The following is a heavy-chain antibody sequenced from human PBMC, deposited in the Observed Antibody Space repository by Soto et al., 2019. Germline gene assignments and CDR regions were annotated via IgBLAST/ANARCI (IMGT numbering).Heavy chain of an antibody. CDR1: GFTFSSYA. V-gene: IGHV3-30-3*01. D-gene: IGHD6-19*01. J-gene: IGHJ4*02. CDR3: ARDGEYSSGWYYFDY. Sequence: QVQLVESGGGVVQPGRSLRLSCAASGFTFSSYAMHWVRQAPGKGLEWVAVISYDGSNKYYADSVKGRFTISRDNSKNTLYLQMNSLRAEDTAVYYCARDGEYSSGWYYFDYRGQGTPVTVSS. CDR2: ISYDGSNK.